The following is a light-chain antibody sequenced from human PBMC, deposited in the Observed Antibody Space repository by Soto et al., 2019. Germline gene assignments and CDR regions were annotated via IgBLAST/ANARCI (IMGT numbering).Light chain of an antibody. J-gene: IGLJ7*01. Sequence: QAVLTQSSSASASLGSSVKITCTLSSGHSSFIIAWHQQQPGKAPRYLMKLEGSGNYNKGSGVPDRFSGSSSGADRNLTISNLQFEDEADYYCETWDSDTVVFGGVTQLTVL. CDR2: LEGSGNY. V-gene: IGLV4-60*02. CDR3: ETWDSDTVV. CDR1: SGHSSFI.